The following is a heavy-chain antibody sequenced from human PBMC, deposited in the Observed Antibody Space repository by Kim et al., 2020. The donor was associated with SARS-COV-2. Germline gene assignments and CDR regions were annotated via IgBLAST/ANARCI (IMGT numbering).Heavy chain of an antibody. CDR3: ARHVLFWFGEKNWFDP. Sequence: SETLSLTCSVSGDSVNSYYWSWIRQPPGKGLEWIGFIYYSGSTNYNPSLKSRVTISIDTSKNQFSLRLSSVTAADTAVYYCARHVLFWFGEKNWFDPWGPGTLVTVSS. D-gene: IGHD3-10*01. CDR1: GDSVNSYY. V-gene: IGHV4-59*08. J-gene: IGHJ5*02. CDR2: IYYSGST.